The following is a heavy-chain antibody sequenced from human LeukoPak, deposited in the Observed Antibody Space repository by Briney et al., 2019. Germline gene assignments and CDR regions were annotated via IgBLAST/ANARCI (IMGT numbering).Heavy chain of an antibody. CDR1: GDSISSYY. CDR3: ARDSDSGGWLIDY. D-gene: IGHD3-9*01. Sequence: SEALSLTCTVSGDSISSYYWNWIRQPPGKALQWIGRIYTSGSPTYNPSLKSRVTTSVDTSKNQFSLKLTSVTAADASVYYCARDSDSGGWLIDYWGQGTLGLVCS. CDR2: IYTSGSP. J-gene: IGHJ4*02. V-gene: IGHV4-4*07.